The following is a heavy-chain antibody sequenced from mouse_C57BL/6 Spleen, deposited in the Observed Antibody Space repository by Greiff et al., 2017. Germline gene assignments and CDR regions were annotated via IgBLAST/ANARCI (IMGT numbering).Heavy chain of an antibody. CDR3: ARRGAGSSRYWYFDV. J-gene: IGHJ1*03. Sequence: QVQLKESGPGLVQPSQSLSITCTVSGFSLTSYGVHWVRQSPGKGLEWLGVIWSGGSTDYSAAFISRLSISKDNSKSQVFFKMNSLQADDTAIYYCARRGAGSSRYWYFDVWGTGTTVTVSS. D-gene: IGHD1-1*01. V-gene: IGHV2-2*01. CDR2: IWSGGST. CDR1: GFSLTSYG.